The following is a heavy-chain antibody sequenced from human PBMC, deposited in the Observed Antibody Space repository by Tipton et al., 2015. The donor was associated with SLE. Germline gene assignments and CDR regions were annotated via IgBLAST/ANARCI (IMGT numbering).Heavy chain of an antibody. Sequence: GLVKPSETLSLICTVSGDSISANSYHWGWVRQPPGKGLEWIGNVYYSGSTYYSASLRSRVTISVDKSKNQFSLKLSSVTVADTAVYYCAKDYNHDNADYNWGQGTLVIVSS. V-gene: IGHV4-39*07. D-gene: IGHD4-17*01. CDR1: GDSISANSYH. CDR2: VYYSGST. CDR3: AKDYNHDNADYN. J-gene: IGHJ4*02.